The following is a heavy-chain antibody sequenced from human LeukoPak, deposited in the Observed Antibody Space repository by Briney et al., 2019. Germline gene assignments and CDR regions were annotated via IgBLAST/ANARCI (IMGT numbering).Heavy chain of an antibody. CDR3: ARLGATDAFDI. CDR1: GGSISSYY. J-gene: IGHJ3*02. D-gene: IGHD1-26*01. V-gene: IGHV4-59*01. Sequence: SETLSLTCTVSGGSISSYYWSWIRQPPGKGLEWIGYIYYSGSTNYNPSLKSRVTISVDTSKNQFSLKLSSVTAADTAVYYCARLGATDAFDIWGQGTMVTVSS. CDR2: IYYSGST.